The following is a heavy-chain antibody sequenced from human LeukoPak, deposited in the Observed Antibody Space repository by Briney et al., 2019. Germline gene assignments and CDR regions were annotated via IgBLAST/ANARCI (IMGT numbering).Heavy chain of an antibody. J-gene: IGHJ3*02. CDR3: ARHSDTAMVNDAFDI. CDR2: ISYSGST. Sequence: PSETLSLTCTVSGGSISSYYWSWIRQPPGKGLEWIGYISYSGSTNYNPSLKSRVTISVDTSKNQFSLKLSSVTAADTAVYYCARHSDTAMVNDAFDIWGQGTMVTVSS. CDR1: GGSISSYY. D-gene: IGHD5-18*01. V-gene: IGHV4-59*08.